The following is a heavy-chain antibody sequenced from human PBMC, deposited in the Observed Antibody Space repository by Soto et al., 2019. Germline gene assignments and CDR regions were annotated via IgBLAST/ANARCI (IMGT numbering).Heavy chain of an antibody. CDR1: GYTFAGNY. CDR2: INPNSGGT. Sequence: SVKVSCGASGYTFAGNYRHWGREAHVPGLEWMGWINPNSGGTNYAQRFQGRVTMTRDTTISTAYMELSRLRSDDTAVYYCARDGNYDFWSGYQASFWFDPWGQGTLVTVSS. V-gene: IGHV1-2*02. CDR3: ARDGNYDFWSGYQASFWFDP. D-gene: IGHD3-3*01. J-gene: IGHJ5*02.